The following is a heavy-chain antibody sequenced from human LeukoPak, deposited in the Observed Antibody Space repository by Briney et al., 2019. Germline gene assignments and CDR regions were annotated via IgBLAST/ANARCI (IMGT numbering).Heavy chain of an antibody. Sequence: GGSLRLSCAASGFTFSSYAMSWVRQAPGEGLEWVSAISGSGGSTYYADSVKGRFTISRDNSKNALYLLMNSLIPEDTAVYYCAREVVSTPSYFDSWGQGTLVTVSS. CDR1: GFTFSSYA. V-gene: IGHV3-23*01. D-gene: IGHD2-15*01. CDR3: AREVVSTPSYFDS. J-gene: IGHJ4*02. CDR2: ISGSGGST.